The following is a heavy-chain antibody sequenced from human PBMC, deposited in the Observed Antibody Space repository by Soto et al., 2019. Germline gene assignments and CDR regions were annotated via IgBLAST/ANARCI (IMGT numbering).Heavy chain of an antibody. V-gene: IGHV1-24*01. Sequence: ASVKVSCKVSGYTLTELSMHWVRQAPGKGLEWMGGFDPEDGETMYQQKFQGRVTMTEDTSTDTAYMELSSLRSEDTAVYYCEPDTGIVDDRAFDIWGQGTMVTVSS. CDR1: GYTLTELS. J-gene: IGHJ3*02. CDR2: FDPEDGET. CDR3: EPDTGIVDDRAFDI. D-gene: IGHD1-26*01.